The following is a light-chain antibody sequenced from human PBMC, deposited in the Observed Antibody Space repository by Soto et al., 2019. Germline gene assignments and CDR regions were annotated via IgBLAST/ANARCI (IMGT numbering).Light chain of an antibody. CDR3: CSYAGRSNVV. CDR2: EVN. CDR1: SGDVGTYNL. J-gene: IGLJ2*01. V-gene: IGLV2-23*02. Sequence: QSVLTQPASVSGSPGQSITISCTRTSGDVGTYNLVSWYQQHPGRAPKLIIFEVNKRPSGVSNRLSGSKSGNTASLAISGLQADDEADYHCCSYAGRSNVVCGGGTKLTVL.